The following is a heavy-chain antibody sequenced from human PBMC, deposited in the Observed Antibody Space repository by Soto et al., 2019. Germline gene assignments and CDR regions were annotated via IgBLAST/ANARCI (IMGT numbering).Heavy chain of an antibody. D-gene: IGHD6-13*01. V-gene: IGHV1-8*01. J-gene: IGHJ4*02. CDR1: GYTFINYD. CDR3: ARVKRSSTCLDY. Sequence: QVQLVQSGAEVRKPGASVKVSCKASGYTFINYDINWVRQAAGQGLEWMGWMNPDSGDAGYAQKFLGRVTMTRHTSINTAYMELSSLTSEDTAVYYCARVKRSSTCLDYWGQGALVTVSS. CDR2: MNPDSGDA.